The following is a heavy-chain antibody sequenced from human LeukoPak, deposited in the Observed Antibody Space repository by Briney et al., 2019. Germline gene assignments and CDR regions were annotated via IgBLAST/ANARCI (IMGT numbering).Heavy chain of an antibody. Sequence: PGGSLRLSCAASGFTFNSSAMNWVRQAPGKGLEWVSSINNVGSHIYYADSVKGRFTISRDNSKNTLYLQMNSLRAEDTAVYYCAKDRAYCGGDCYSSGIDYWGQGTLVTVSS. V-gene: IGHV3-NL1*01. CDR3: AKDRAYCGGDCYSSGIDY. CDR1: GFTFNSSA. CDR2: INNVGSHI. J-gene: IGHJ4*02. D-gene: IGHD2-21*02.